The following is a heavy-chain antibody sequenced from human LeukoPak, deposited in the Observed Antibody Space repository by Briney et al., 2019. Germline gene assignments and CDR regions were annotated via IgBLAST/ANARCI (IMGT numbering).Heavy chain of an antibody. V-gene: IGHV3-30*02. Sequence: GGSLRLSCAASGFTFSAYGIHWVRQVPGKGLEWVTFIRYDGSSKYYADSVKGRFTISRDKSINTVYLQMSSLRTEDTAVYYCAKDIKSRWDCSRINCYTYNWFDSWGQGTLVTVSS. CDR3: AKDIKSRWDCSRINCYTYNWFDS. J-gene: IGHJ5*01. D-gene: IGHD2-2*01. CDR2: IRYDGSSK. CDR1: GFTFSAYG.